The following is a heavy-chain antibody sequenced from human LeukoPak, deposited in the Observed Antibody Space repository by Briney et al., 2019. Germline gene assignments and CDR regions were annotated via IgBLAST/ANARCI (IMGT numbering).Heavy chain of an antibody. J-gene: IGHJ4*02. CDR1: GYTFTSYA. V-gene: IGHV1-2*02. Sequence: ASVKVSCKASGYTFTSYAMNWVRQAPGQGLEWMGWINPNSGGTNYAQKFQGRVTMTRDTSISTAYMELSRLRSDDTAVYYCARDRDSGYYFDYWGQGTLVTVSS. D-gene: IGHD3-22*01. CDR3: ARDRDSGYYFDY. CDR2: INPNSGGT.